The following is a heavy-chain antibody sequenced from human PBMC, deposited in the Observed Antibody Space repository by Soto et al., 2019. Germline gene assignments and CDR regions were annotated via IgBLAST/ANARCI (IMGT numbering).Heavy chain of an antibody. V-gene: IGHV4-61*01. D-gene: IGHD2-21*01. CDR3: ARVGTVVKEFDY. J-gene: IGHJ4*02. Sequence: SETLSLTCTVSGGSVSSGSYYWSWIRQPPGKGLEWIGYIYYSGSTNYNPSLKSRVTISVDTSKNQFSLKLSSVTAADTAVYYCARVGTVVKEFDYWGQGTLVTVSS. CDR1: GGSVSSGSYY. CDR2: IYYSGST.